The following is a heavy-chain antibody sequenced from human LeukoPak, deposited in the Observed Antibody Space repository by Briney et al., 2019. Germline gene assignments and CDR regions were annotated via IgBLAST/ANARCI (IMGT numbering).Heavy chain of an antibody. D-gene: IGHD3-3*01. CDR3: ARHMGESGMEER. V-gene: IGHV5-10-1*01. J-gene: IGHJ4*02. Sequence: HGESLKISCKGSGYIFTSYWISWVRQMPGKGLEWMGRIDPSDSYTNYSPSFQGHVTISADKSISTAYLQWSSLKASDTAMYYCARHMGESGMEERWGQGTLVTVSS. CDR2: IDPSDSYT. CDR1: GYIFTSYW.